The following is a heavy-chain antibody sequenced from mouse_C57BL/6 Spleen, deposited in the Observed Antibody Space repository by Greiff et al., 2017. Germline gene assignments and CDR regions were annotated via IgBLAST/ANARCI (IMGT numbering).Heavy chain of an antibody. V-gene: IGHV1-42*01. Sequence: DVQLQESGPELVKPGASVKISCKASGYSFTGYYMNWVKQSPEKSLEWIGEINPSTGGTTYNQKFKAKATLTVDKSSSTAYMQLKSLTSEDSAVYYCARYYGMDYWGQGTSVTVSS. J-gene: IGHJ4*01. CDR2: INPSTGGT. CDR1: GYSFTGYY. CDR3: ARYYGMDY.